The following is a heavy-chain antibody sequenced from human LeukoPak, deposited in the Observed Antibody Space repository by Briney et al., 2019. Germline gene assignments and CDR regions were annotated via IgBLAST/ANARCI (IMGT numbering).Heavy chain of an antibody. V-gene: IGHV3-23*01. CDR2: ISGGGEDT. Sequence: PGGSLRLSCAASGFTFSHYAMRWVRQAPGKGLEWLSEISGGGEDTYHADFVKGRFTISRDNSKNTLYLQMNSLRVEDTAVYYCTTSWPKVREGDQWGQGTLVTVSS. CDR1: GFTFSHYA. D-gene: IGHD3-10*01. J-gene: IGHJ4*02. CDR3: TTSWPKVREGDQ.